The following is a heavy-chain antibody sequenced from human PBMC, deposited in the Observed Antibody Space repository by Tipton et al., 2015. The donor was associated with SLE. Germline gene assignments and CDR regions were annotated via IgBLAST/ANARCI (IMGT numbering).Heavy chain of an antibody. CDR3: ARLAPCGSSWPPFDY. D-gene: IGHD6-13*01. CDR1: GGSISSSSYY. J-gene: IGHJ4*02. CDR2: IYYSGST. Sequence: TLSLTCTVSGGSISSSSYYWGWIRQPPGKGLEWIGSIYYSGSTYYNPSLKRRVTISVDTSKNQFSLKLSSVTAADTAVYYWARLAPCGSSWPPFDYWGQGTLVTVSS. V-gene: IGHV4-39*07.